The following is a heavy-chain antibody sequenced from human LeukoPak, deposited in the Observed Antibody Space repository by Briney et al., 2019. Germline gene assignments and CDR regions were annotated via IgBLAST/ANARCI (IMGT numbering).Heavy chain of an antibody. CDR3: AKGDSYYDLLTCFDF. V-gene: IGHV3-23*01. CDR1: GFTFNGYA. J-gene: IGHJ4*02. CDR2: FSGTSTLT. Sequence: PGGSLRLSCAASGFTFNGYAMNWVRQAPGKGLEWVSTFSGTSTLTYYADSVKGRFTISRDDSKNVLYLQMNSLRDEDTAVYYCAKGDSYYDLLTCFDFWGPGTLITVSS. D-gene: IGHD3-9*01.